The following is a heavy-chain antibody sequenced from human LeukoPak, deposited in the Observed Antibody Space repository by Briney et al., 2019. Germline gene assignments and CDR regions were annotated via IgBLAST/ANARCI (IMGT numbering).Heavy chain of an antibody. CDR1: GYTFTSYG. D-gene: IGHD3-16*01. J-gene: IGHJ5*02. CDR2: ISVYNSNT. Sequence: ASVKVSCKASGYTFTSYGISWVRQAPGQGLEWMGWISVYNSNTSYAQKLQGRVTMTTDTSTSTAYMELRSLRSDDTAVYYCARVTLRANWFDPWGQGTLVTVSS. V-gene: IGHV1-18*01. CDR3: ARVTLRANWFDP.